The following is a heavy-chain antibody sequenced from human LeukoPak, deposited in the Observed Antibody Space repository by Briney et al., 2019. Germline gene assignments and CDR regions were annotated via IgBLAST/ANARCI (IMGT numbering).Heavy chain of an antibody. CDR2: ISGSGGST. CDR3: ARGHYDVLAASYKWTPDY. D-gene: IGHD3-9*01. Sequence: GGSLRLSCAASGFTFSSYAMSWVRQAPGKGLEWVSAISGSGGSTYYADSVKGRFTTSRDSAKNSLSLQLNSLRVEDTAVYYCARGHYDVLAASYKWTPDYWGQGTLVTVSS. V-gene: IGHV3-23*01. CDR1: GFTFSSYA. J-gene: IGHJ4*02.